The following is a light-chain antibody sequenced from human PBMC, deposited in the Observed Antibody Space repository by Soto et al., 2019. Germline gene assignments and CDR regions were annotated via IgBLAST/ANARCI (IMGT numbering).Light chain of an antibody. V-gene: IGLV4-60*02. CDR1: SGHSSYI. J-gene: IGLJ3*02. CDR2: LEGSGSY. Sequence: QPVMTQSSSAAASLGSSVKLTCTLSSGHSSYIIAWHQQQPGKAPRYLMKLEGSGSYNKGSGVPDRFSGSSSGADRYLTISNLQFADQADYYCETWDSNTRVFGGGTKVTVL. CDR3: ETWDSNTRV.